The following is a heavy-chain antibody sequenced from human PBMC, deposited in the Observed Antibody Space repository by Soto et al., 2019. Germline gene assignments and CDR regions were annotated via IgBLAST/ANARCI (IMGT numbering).Heavy chain of an antibody. CDR1: GFSFSNAW. CDR2: IKSRADGGTT. V-gene: IGHV3-15*01. Sequence: EVQLVESGGDFVKPGWSLRVSCAVSGFSFSNAWMSWVRQAPGKGLEWVGRIKSRADGGTTYYTAPVKGRFTISRDDSKNTVFLQMNSLKTEDTAVYYCTAHLGEFFPLDYWGQGTLVTVSS. J-gene: IGHJ4*02. D-gene: IGHD3-16*01. CDR3: TAHLGEFFPLDY.